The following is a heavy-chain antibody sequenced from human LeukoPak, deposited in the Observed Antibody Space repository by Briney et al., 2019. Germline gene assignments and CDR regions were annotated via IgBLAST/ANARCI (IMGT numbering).Heavy chain of an antibody. D-gene: IGHD3/OR15-3a*01. J-gene: IGHJ5*02. Sequence: SQTLSLTCAISGDSVSSNSSAWNWIRQSPSRGLEWLGRTYYRSKWYNDYAVSVKSRININPETSKNQFSLHLNSVTPEDTAVYYCARGLEDWGWFDPWGQGTLVTVSS. CDR3: ARGLEDWGWFDP. CDR2: TYYRSKWYN. V-gene: IGHV6-1*01. CDR1: GDSVSSNSSA.